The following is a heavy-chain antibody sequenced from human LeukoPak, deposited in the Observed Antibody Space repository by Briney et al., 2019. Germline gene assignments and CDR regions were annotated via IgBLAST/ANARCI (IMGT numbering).Heavy chain of an antibody. J-gene: IGHJ6*03. CDR1: GFTFSSYG. V-gene: IGHV3-30*18. CDR3: AKQGRDWLRDYYYYMDV. Sequence: PGGSLRLSCAASGFTFSSYGMHWVRQAPGKGLEWVAVISYDGSNKYYADSVKGRFTISRDNSKNTLYLQMNSLRAEDTAVYYCAKQGRDWLRDYYYYMDVWGKGTTVTISS. D-gene: IGHD3-9*01. CDR2: ISYDGSNK.